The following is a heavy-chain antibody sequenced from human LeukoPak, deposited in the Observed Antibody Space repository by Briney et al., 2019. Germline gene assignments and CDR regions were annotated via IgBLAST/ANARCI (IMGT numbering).Heavy chain of an antibody. J-gene: IGHJ4*02. CDR1: GYTFTRYD. Sequence: ASVKVSCKASGYTFTRYDFNWVRQASGQGLEWMGWINPNSGDTNYAQKFQGRVTMTRDTSISTAYMELSRLRSDDTAVYYCARAPKWELRIRDYWGQGTLVTVSS. CDR2: INPNSGDT. V-gene: IGHV1-2*02. D-gene: IGHD1-26*01. CDR3: ARAPKWELRIRDY.